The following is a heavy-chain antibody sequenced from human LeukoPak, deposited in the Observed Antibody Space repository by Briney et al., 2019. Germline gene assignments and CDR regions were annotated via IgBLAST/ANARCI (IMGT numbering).Heavy chain of an antibody. V-gene: IGHV4-4*07. D-gene: IGHD2-15*01. Sequence: PSETLSLTCTVSGGSISSYYWSWIRQPAGKGLEWIGRIYTSGSTNYNPSLKSRVTMSVDTSKNRFSLKLSSVTAADTAVYYCARESGGSFLNWFDPWGQGTLVTVSS. CDR2: IYTSGST. CDR1: GGSISSYY. J-gene: IGHJ5*02. CDR3: ARESGGSFLNWFDP.